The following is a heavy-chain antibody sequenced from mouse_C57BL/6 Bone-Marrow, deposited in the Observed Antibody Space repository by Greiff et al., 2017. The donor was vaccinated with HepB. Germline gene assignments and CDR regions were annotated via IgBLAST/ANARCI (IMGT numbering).Heavy chain of an antibody. J-gene: IGHJ3*01. V-gene: IGHV3-6*01. Sequence: EVQLVESGPGLVKPSQSLSLTCSVTGYSITSGYYWNWIRQFPGNKLEWMGYISYDGSNNYNPSLKNRISITRDTSKNQFFLKLNSVTTEDTATYYCARDLGTGTFAYWGQGTLVTVSA. CDR2: ISYDGSN. CDR1: GYSITSGYY. CDR3: ARDLGTGTFAY. D-gene: IGHD4-1*01.